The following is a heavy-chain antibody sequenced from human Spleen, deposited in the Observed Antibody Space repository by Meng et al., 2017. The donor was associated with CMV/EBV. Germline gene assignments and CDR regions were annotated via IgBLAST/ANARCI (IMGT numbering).Heavy chain of an antibody. CDR3: ARESGDP. J-gene: IGHJ5*02. Sequence: GVSLKISCAASGFTFSNYWMNWVRQAPGKGLMWVSHINSDGSSTSSADSVKGRFTISRDNAKNSLYLQMNSLRAEDTAVYYCARESGDPWGQGTLVTVSS. V-gene: IGHV3-74*01. CDR2: INSDGSST. CDR1: GFTFSNYW.